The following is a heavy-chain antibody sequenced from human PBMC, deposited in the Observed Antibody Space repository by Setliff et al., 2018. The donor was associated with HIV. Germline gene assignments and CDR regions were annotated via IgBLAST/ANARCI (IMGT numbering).Heavy chain of an antibody. D-gene: IGHD5-18*01. V-gene: IGHV4-38-2*01. J-gene: IGHJ4*02. Sequence: SETLSLTCAVSGYSISSGYYWGWIRQPPGKGLEWIGSIYHSGSTYNNPSLKSRVTISVDTSKNQFCLKLTSVTAADTAVYYCARTLRAAAMGYFDYWGQGTLVTVSS. CDR3: ARTLRAAAMGYFDY. CDR1: GYSISSGYY. CDR2: IYHSGST.